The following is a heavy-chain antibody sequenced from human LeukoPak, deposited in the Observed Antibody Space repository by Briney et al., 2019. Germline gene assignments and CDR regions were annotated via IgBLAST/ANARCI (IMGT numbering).Heavy chain of an antibody. Sequence: SQTLSLTCTVSGASISSGAYYWSWIRRHPGKGLESIGYIFYRGSTYYNPSLKSRLTISVDTSKNQFSLKLNSVTDADTAVYYCASSPNQYFIDYWGQGALVTVSS. J-gene: IGHJ4*02. CDR2: IFYRGST. D-gene: IGHD1-14*01. CDR1: GASISSGAYY. V-gene: IGHV4-31*03. CDR3: ASSPNQYFIDY.